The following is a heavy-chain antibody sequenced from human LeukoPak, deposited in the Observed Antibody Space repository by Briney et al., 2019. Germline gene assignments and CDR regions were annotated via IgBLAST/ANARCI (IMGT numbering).Heavy chain of an antibody. CDR3: ARRDGSYPTFDY. CDR2: LYPGDSDT. D-gene: IGHD1-26*01. Sequence: GESLKISCKGSGYSFSNHWIGWVRQMPGKGLEWMGILYPGDSDTRYSPSFQGQVTISADNSINTAYLQWSSLKASDPAIFYCARRDGSYPTFDYWGQGTLVIVSS. J-gene: IGHJ4*02. CDR1: GYSFSNHW. V-gene: IGHV5-51*01.